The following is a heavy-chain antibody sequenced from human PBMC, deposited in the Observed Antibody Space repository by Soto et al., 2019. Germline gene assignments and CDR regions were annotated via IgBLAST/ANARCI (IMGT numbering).Heavy chain of an antibody. CDR1: GDSITSYY. D-gene: IGHD5-12*01. CDR3: ARRYSGYGDY. Sequence: SETLSITCTVSGDSITSYYWSWIRQPPGKGLEWIGYIYFSGSANYNPSLKSRVTISVDTSKNQFSLKLSSVTAADTAVYYCARRYSGYGDYWGQGTLVTVSS. V-gene: IGHV4-59*08. CDR2: IYFSGSA. J-gene: IGHJ4*02.